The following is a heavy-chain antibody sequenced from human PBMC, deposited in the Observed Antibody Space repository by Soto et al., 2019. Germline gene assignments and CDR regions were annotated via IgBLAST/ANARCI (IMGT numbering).Heavy chain of an antibody. D-gene: IGHD3-10*01. CDR2: ISYDGSNK. V-gene: IGHV3-30*18. CDR3: VKDQGSYSDY. Sequence: QVQLVESGGGVVQPGRSLRLSCAASGFTFSSYGMHWVRQAPGKGLEWVAVISYDGSNKYYADSVKGRFTISRDNSKNTLYLQMNSLRAEDTAVYYCVKDQGSYSDYWGQGTLVTVSS. CDR1: GFTFSSYG. J-gene: IGHJ4*02.